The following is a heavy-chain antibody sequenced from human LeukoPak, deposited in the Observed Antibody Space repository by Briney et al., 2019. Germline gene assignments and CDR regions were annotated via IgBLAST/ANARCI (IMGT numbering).Heavy chain of an antibody. CDR3: ARGSVYCSGGSCRDAFDI. D-gene: IGHD2-15*01. J-gene: IGHJ3*02. V-gene: IGHV3-30*04. Sequence: PGGSLRLSCAASGFTFSSYAMHWVRQAPGKGLEWVAVISYDGSNKYYADSVKGRFTISRDNSKNTLYLQMNSLRAEDTALYYCARGSVYCSGGSCRDAFDIWGQGTMVTVSS. CDR1: GFTFSSYA. CDR2: ISYDGSNK.